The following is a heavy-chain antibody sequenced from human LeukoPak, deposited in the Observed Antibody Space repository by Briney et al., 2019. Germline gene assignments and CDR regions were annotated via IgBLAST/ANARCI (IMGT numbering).Heavy chain of an antibody. CDR3: ARLLDWLSLRFDY. J-gene: IGHJ4*02. Sequence: ASVRVSCKASGYTFTAYYIHWVRQAPGQGLEWMGWINPNIGDTNYAQKFQGRVTMSRDTSISTVYMELSRLRSDDTAVYYCARLLDWLSLRFDYWGQGTLVTVSS. CDR2: INPNIGDT. V-gene: IGHV1-2*02. D-gene: IGHD3-9*01. CDR1: GYTFTAYY.